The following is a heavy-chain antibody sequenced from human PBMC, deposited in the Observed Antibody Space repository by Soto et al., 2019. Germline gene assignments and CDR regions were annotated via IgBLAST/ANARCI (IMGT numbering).Heavy chain of an antibody. CDR2: VFSSVSA. J-gene: IGHJ4*02. D-gene: IGHD2-21*02. V-gene: IGHV4-4*07. CDR3: ARDGMTTGDT. CDR1: GVSVTSYT. Sequence: LTCIVSGVSVTSYTWSWVRQPANKGLEWIGRVFSSVSATYNPSLKSRVSISMDTAENRISLKLDSVTAADAGVYFCARDGMTTGDTWGPGTLVTVSS.